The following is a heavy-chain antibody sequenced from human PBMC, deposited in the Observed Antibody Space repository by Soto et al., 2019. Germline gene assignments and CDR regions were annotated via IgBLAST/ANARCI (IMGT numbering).Heavy chain of an antibody. Sequence: GGSLILSCAASGFTVSSNYMSWVRQAPGKGLEWVSVIYSGGSTYYADSVKGRFTISRDNSKNTLYLQMNSLRAEDTAVYYCARGSGGSYPFDYWGQGTLVTVSS. CDR1: GFTVSSNY. CDR2: IYSGGST. CDR3: ARGSGGSYPFDY. D-gene: IGHD1-26*01. J-gene: IGHJ4*02. V-gene: IGHV3-53*01.